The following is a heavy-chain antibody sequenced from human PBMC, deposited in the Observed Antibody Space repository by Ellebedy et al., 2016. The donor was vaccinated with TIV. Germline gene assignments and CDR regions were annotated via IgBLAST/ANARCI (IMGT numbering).Heavy chain of an antibody. D-gene: IGHD5-12*01. CDR3: ARGNSGYDAVYLDY. CDR1: GFTFSSYA. V-gene: IGHV3-30-3*01. J-gene: IGHJ4*02. Sequence: GESLKISCAASGFTFSSYAMHWVRQAPGKGLEWVTVISYDGSNKYYTDSVMGRFTISRDNSKNTLYLQMNSLRAEDTAVYYCARGNSGYDAVYLDYWGQGTLVTVSS. CDR2: ISYDGSNK.